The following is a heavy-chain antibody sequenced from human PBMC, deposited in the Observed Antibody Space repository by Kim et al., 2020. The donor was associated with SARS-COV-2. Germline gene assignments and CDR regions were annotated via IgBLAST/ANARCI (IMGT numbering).Heavy chain of an antibody. D-gene: IGHD5-18*01. CDR1: GFTVSSNY. CDR3: ARLCTAMVGYNWFDP. V-gene: IGHV3-66*04. CDR2: IYSGGST. Sequence: GGSLRLSCAASGFTVSSNYMSWVRQAPGKGLEWVSVIYSGGSTYYADSVKGRFTISRDNSKNTLYLQMNSLRAEDTAVYYCARLCTAMVGYNWFDPWGQGTLVTVSS. J-gene: IGHJ5*02.